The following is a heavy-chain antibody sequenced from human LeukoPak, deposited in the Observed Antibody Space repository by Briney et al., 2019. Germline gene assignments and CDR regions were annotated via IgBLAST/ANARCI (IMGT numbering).Heavy chain of an antibody. V-gene: IGHV1-46*01. Sequence: ASVKVSCKASGYTFTGYHMHWVRQAPGQGLEWMGMINPSGGSTGYAQKFQGRVTMTRDMSTSTVYMELSSLRSEHTAVFYCARRAQVERRHSQFDYWGQGTLVTVSS. D-gene: IGHD1-1*01. CDR1: GYTFTGYH. CDR3: ARRAQVERRHSQFDY. J-gene: IGHJ4*02. CDR2: INPSGGST.